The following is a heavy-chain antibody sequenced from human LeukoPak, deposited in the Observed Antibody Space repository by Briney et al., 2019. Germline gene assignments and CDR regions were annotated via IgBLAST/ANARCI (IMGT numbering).Heavy chain of an antibody. CDR3: ARAPEYGLYYFDY. Sequence: SETLSLTCTVSGASISSYYWSWIRQPPGKGLEWIGYIYYSGSTNYNPSLKSRVTMSVDTSKNQFSLKLTSVTAADTAVYYCARAPEYGLYYFDYWGQGTLVTVSS. V-gene: IGHV4-59*12. J-gene: IGHJ4*02. CDR2: IYYSGST. D-gene: IGHD6-6*01. CDR1: GASISSYY.